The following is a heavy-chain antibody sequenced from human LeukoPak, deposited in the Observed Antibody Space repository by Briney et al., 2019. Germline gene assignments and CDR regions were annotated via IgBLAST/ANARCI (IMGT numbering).Heavy chain of an antibody. J-gene: IGHJ4*02. CDR1: GFTLSSYA. V-gene: IGHV3-23*01. CDR2: ISGSGGST. CDR3: AKDPMGELIY. Sequence: GGSLRLSCAASGFTLSSYAMSWVRQAPGKGLEWVSAISGSGGSTYYADSVKGRFTISRDNSKDTLYLQMNSLRAEDTAVYYCAKDPMGELIYWGQGTLVTVSS. D-gene: IGHD3-16*01.